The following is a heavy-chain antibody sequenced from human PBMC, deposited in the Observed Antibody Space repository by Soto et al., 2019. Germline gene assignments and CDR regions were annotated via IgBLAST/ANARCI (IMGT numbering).Heavy chain of an antibody. J-gene: IGHJ4*02. CDR3: ASWGGHDANY. V-gene: IGHV3-7*03. D-gene: IGHD3-16*01. CDR1: GFTFSTYW. Sequence: EVQLLGSGGGLVQPGGSLRVSCVGSGFTFSTYWMNWVRQAPGMGLEWVANINTDGTVGTYVDSVKGRFTTSRENARNSLLPPLKSLSVVDTAVFFCASWGGHDANYWGQGIVVTVSS. CDR2: INTDGTVG.